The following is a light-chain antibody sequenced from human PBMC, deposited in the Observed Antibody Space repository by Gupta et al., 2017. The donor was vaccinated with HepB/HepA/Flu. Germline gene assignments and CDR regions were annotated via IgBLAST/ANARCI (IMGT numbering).Light chain of an antibody. V-gene: IGKV3-15*01. J-gene: IGKJ2*01. Sequence: VMIQSPPTLSVSPGETATLSCRASQSVSNNLAWYQKKPGQAPRLLIYGISTRATGIPARFSGSGSGTDFSLTISSLQPEDSAVYYCQQYNNWPPDTFGQGTKVEIK. CDR3: QQYNNWPPDT. CDR1: QSVSNN. CDR2: GIS.